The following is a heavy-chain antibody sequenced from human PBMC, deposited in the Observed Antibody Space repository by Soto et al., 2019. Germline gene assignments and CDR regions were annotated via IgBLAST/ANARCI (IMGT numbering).Heavy chain of an antibody. CDR1: GFTFSIYA. J-gene: IGHJ4*02. CDR2: ISGSGGST. CDR3: AKDRWQYYFDY. Sequence: GGSLRLSCAASGFTFSIYAMSWFRQAPGKGLEWVSAISGSGGSTYYADSVKGRFTISRDNSKNTLYLQMNSLRAEDTAVYYCAKDRWQYYFDYWGQGTLVTVSS. V-gene: IGHV3-23*01. D-gene: IGHD2-15*01.